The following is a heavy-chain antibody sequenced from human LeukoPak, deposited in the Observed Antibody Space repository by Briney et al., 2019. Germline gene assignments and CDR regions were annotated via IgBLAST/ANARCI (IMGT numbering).Heavy chain of an antibody. CDR2: IYPGDSDT. D-gene: IGHD4-23*01. Sequence: GESLKISCKGSGYSFTSYWIGWVRQMPGKGLEWMGIIYPGDSDTRYSPSFQGQVTISADKSISTAYLQWSSLKASDTAMYYCARERTTVVTPGHDAFGIWGQGTMVTVSS. CDR1: GYSFTSYW. J-gene: IGHJ3*02. CDR3: ARERTTVVTPGHDAFGI. V-gene: IGHV5-51*01.